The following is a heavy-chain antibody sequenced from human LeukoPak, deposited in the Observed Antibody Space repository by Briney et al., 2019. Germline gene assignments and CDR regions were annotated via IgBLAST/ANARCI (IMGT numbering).Heavy chain of an antibody. CDR3: AREKDTSSWYAWDY. CDR1: GGSISSYY. CDR2: VYYSGST. D-gene: IGHD6-13*01. Sequence: SETLSLTCTVSGGSISSYYWSWVRQPPGKGLEWIGYVYYSGSTNYNPSLKSRVTISVDTSKNQFSLKLSSVTAAATAVYYCAREKDTSSWYAWDYWGQGTLVTVSS. J-gene: IGHJ4*02. V-gene: IGHV4-59*01.